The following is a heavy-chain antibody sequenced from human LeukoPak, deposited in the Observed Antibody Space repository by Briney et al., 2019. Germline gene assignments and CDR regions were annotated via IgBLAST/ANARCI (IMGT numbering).Heavy chain of an antibody. CDR3: ARGMVVVPHDAFDI. D-gene: IGHD3-22*01. Sequence: ASVKVSCKASGYTFTGYYMHWVRQAPGQGLEWMGWINPNSGGTTYAQNFQGRVTMTRDTSISTAYMELSSLRSEDTAVYYCARGMVVVPHDAFDIWGQGTMVTVSS. CDR2: INPNSGGT. V-gene: IGHV1-2*02. CDR1: GYTFTGYY. J-gene: IGHJ3*02.